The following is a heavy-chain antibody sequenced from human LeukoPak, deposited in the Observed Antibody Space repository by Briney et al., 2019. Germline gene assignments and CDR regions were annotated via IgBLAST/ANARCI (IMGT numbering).Heavy chain of an antibody. V-gene: IGHV4-34*01. J-gene: IGHJ3*02. CDR2: INHSGST. CDR3: ARGGKEGDYFWGSYRYGRRDGASDI. CDR1: GGSFIGCY. D-gene: IGHD3-16*02. Sequence: SSALPLPSSAVGGSFIGCYWCWIRRPPGKRLEWIGEINHSGSTNYNPSLTSRVTISVDTSNHQFSLKLSSVTAAATAVYYCARGGKEGDYFWGSYRYGRRDGASDIWGQGTMVTVSS.